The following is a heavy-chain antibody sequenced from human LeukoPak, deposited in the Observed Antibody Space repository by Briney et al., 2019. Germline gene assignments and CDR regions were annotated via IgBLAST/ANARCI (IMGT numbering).Heavy chain of an antibody. CDR3: ARVYGSGSHYYYYYYMDV. Sequence: PGGSLRLSCAASGFTFSSYWMSWVRQAPGKGLEWVANIKQDGSEKYYVDSVKGRFTISRDNAKNSLYLQMNSLRAEDTAVYYCARVYGSGSHYYYYYYMDVWGKGTTVTVSS. CDR2: IKQDGSEK. J-gene: IGHJ6*03. CDR1: GFTFSSYW. D-gene: IGHD3-10*01. V-gene: IGHV3-7*01.